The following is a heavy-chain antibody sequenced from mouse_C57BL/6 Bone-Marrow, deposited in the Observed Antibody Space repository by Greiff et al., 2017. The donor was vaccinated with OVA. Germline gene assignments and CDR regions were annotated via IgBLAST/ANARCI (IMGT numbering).Heavy chain of an antibody. CDR3: AKSYGSSPHWYFDV. CDR1: GFTFSDYG. CDR2: ISNLAYSI. V-gene: IGHV5-15*01. J-gene: IGHJ1*03. D-gene: IGHD1-1*01. Sequence: EVQLVESGGGLVQPGGSLKLSCAASGFTFSDYGMAWVRQAPRKGPEWVAFISNLAYSIYYADTVTGRFTISRENAKNTLYLEMSSLRSEDTAMYYCAKSYGSSPHWYFDVWGTGTTVTVSS.